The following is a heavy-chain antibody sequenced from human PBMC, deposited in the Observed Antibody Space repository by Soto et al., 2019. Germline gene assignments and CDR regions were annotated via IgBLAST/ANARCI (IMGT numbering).Heavy chain of an antibody. CDR1: EYSFTHNW. CDR2: IYPLDSST. J-gene: IGHJ6*02. CDR3: ALVRDPRLSPVGGGGV. V-gene: IGHV5-51*01. Sequence: GESQTISCKASEYSFTHNWIGWGRQTPGEGLEWLGVIYPLDSSTKYSPSFEGQVTMSVDKSVNTASLLLNSLKASDTAIYFCALVRDPRLSPVGGGGVRGQGNT. D-gene: IGHD3-16*01.